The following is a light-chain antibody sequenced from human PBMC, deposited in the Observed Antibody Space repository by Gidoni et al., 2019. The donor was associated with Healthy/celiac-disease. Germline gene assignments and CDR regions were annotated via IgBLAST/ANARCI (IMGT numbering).Light chain of an antibody. Sequence: IQMTQSPSTLSASVGDRVTITCRASQSISSWLAWYQQKPGKAPKLLIYDASSLESGVPSRFSGSGSGTEFTLTISSLQPDDFATYYCQQYNSYPTFGQGTKVEIK. CDR3: QQYNSYPT. CDR1: QSISSW. CDR2: DAS. J-gene: IGKJ1*01. V-gene: IGKV1-5*01.